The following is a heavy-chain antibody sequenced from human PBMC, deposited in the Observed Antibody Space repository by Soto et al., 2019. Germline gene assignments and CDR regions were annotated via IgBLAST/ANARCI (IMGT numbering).Heavy chain of an antibody. Sequence: GGSLRLSCAASGFTFSTYSMNWVRQAPGKGLEWVSYFSSSSSTIFYTDSVKGRFTVSRDNAKNSLYLQMNSLKTEDTAVYYCVTELWFGELLRPYWGQGTLVTVSS. V-gene: IGHV3-48*01. CDR2: FSSSSSTI. D-gene: IGHD3-10*01. CDR3: VTELWFGELLRPY. CDR1: GFTFSTYS. J-gene: IGHJ4*02.